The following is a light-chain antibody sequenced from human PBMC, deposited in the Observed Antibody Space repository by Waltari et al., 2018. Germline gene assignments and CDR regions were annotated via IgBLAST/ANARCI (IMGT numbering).Light chain of an antibody. CDR3: QQYKSPPWT. CDR1: QSIRSW. J-gene: IGKJ1*01. V-gene: IGKV1-5*03. Sequence: DIQMTQSPSTLSAPVGDRVTITCRASQSIRSWLAWYQQKPGKAPKLLISKASTLESGVPSRFSGSGSGTEFTPTISSLQPDDFATYHCQQYKSPPWTFGQGTKVEIK. CDR2: KAS.